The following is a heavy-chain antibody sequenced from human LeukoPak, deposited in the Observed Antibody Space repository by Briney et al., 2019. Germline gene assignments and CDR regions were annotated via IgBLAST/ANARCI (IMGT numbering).Heavy chain of an antibody. CDR3: AHSLITMVRGVIITGFDY. CDR1: GFSLSTSGVG. J-gene: IGHJ4*02. D-gene: IGHD3-10*01. V-gene: IGHV2-5*02. CDR2: IYWDDDK. Sequence: SGPTLVKPTQTLTLTCTFSGFSLSTSGVGVGWIRQPPGKALEWLALIYWDDDKRYSPSLKSRLTITKDTSKNQVVLTMTNMDPVDTATYYCAHSLITMVRGVIITGFDYWGQGTLVTVSS.